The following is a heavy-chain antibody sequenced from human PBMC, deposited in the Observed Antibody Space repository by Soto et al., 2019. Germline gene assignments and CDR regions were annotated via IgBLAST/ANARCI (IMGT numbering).Heavy chain of an antibody. Sequence: SETLSLTCTVSGGSISSYYWSWIRQPPGKGLEWIGYIYYSGSTNYNPSLKSRVTISVDTSKNQFSLKLSSVTAADTAVYYCAVCIAAAGFFDYWGQGTLVPVSS. V-gene: IGHV4-59*01. CDR2: IYYSGST. CDR3: AVCIAAAGFFDY. D-gene: IGHD6-13*01. CDR1: GGSISSYY. J-gene: IGHJ4*02.